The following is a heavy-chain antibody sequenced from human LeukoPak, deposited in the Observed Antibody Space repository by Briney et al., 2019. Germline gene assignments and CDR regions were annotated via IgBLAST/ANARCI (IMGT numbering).Heavy chain of an antibody. Sequence: GRSLRLSCAASGFTFSSYGMHWVRQAPGKGLEWVALIWYDGSSKHYADSVRGRFTISRDNSKNTLYLQMNSLRAEDTAVYYCARDLELTYYDSSGHDYWGQGTLVTVSS. CDR3: ARDLELTYYDSSGHDY. J-gene: IGHJ4*02. CDR1: GFTFSSYG. V-gene: IGHV3-33*01. CDR2: IWYDGSSK. D-gene: IGHD3-22*01.